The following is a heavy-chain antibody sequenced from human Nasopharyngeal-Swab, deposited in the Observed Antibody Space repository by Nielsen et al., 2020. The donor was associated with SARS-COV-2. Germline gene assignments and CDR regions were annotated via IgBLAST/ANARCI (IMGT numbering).Heavy chain of an antibody. CDR3: ARGFSGLSALLCGSTSCLDAFDI. D-gene: IGHD2-2*01. V-gene: IGHV1-18*01. CDR2: ISAYNGNT. CDR1: GYTFTSYG. Sequence: ASVKVSCKASGYTFTSYGISWVRQAPGQGLEWMGWISAYNGNTNYAQKLQGRVTMTTDTSTSTAYMELRSLRSDDTAVYYCARGFSGLSALLCGSTSCLDAFDIWGQGTMVTVSS. J-gene: IGHJ3*02.